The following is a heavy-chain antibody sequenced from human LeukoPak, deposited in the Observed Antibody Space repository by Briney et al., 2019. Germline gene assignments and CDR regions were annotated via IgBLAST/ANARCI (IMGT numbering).Heavy chain of an antibody. CDR2: ISSRSSTI. CDR3: AKAHSRYCSSTSCYAYYYYMDV. CDR1: GFTFSSYS. Sequence: GGSLRLSCAASGFTFSSYSMSWVRQAPRKGLEWISYISSRSSTIWYADSVKGRFTISRDNSKNTLYLQMNSLRAEDTAVYYCAKAHSRYCSSTSCYAYYYYMDVWGKGTTVTVSS. J-gene: IGHJ6*03. D-gene: IGHD2-2*01. V-gene: IGHV3-48*01.